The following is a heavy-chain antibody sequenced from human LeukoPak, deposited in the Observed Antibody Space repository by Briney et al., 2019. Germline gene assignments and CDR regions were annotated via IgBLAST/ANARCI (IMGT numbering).Heavy chain of an antibody. CDR1: GGSISSSSYY. CDR2: IYYSGST. D-gene: IGHD1-26*01. J-gene: IGHJ4*02. Sequence: SETLSLTCTVSGGSISSSSYYWGWIRQPPGKGLEWIGSIYYSGSTYYNPSLKSRVTISVDTSKNQFSLKLSSVTAADTAVYYCARDRGPRGVGATHFDYWGQGTLVTVSS. CDR3: ARDRGPRGVGATHFDY. V-gene: IGHV4-39*07.